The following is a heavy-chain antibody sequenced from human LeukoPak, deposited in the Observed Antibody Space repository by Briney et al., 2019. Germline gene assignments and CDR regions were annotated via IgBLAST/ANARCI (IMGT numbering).Heavy chain of an antibody. Sequence: PSETLSLTCAVYGGSFSGYYWSWIRQPPGKGLEGMVEINHSGSTNYNPSLKSRVTISVDTSKNQFSLKLSSVTAADTAVYYCARGGVITIFGVVRRRAFDIWGQGTMVTVSS. CDR2: INHSGST. CDR1: GGSFSGYY. V-gene: IGHV4-34*01. CDR3: ARGGVITIFGVVRRRAFDI. J-gene: IGHJ3*02. D-gene: IGHD3-3*01.